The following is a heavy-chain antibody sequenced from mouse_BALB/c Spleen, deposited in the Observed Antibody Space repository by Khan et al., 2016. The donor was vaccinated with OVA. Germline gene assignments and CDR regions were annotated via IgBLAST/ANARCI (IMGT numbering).Heavy chain of an antibody. J-gene: IGHJ3*01. D-gene: IGHD1-1*02. CDR1: GYTFTDYA. Sequence: VQLQESGAELVRPGVSVKISCKGSGYTFTDYAMHWVKQSHAKTLEWIGVISPYYGDADYNQTFQGKASMTVDKSSSTAYMELARLTSEDSAIYYCTRGGRFAYWGQGTLVTVSA. CDR2: ISPYYGDA. CDR3: TRGGRFAY. V-gene: IGHV1S137*01.